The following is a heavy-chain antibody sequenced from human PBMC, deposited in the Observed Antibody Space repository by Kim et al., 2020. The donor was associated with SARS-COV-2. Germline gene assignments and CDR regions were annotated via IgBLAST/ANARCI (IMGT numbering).Heavy chain of an antibody. CDR1: GYTFTSYY. D-gene: IGHD6-19*01. J-gene: IGHJ5*02. V-gene: IGHV1-46*01. Sequence: ASVKVSCKASGYTFTSYYMHWVRQAPGQGLEWMGIINPSGGSTSYAQKFQGRVTMTRDTSTSTVYMELSSLRSEDTAVYYCARDWDSSGWGSGWFDPWGQGTLVTVSS. CDR3: ARDWDSSGWGSGWFDP. CDR2: INPSGGST.